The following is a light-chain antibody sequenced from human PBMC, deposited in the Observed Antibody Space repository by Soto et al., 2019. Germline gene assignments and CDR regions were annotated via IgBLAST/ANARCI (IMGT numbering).Light chain of an antibody. J-gene: IGLJ1*01. CDR2: EVS. CDR3: SSYAVTNIFV. V-gene: IGLV2-8*01. CDR1: SSDVGGYNY. Sequence: QSVLTQPPSASGSPGQSVTISCTGTSSDVGGYNYVSWYQQHPGKAPKVIIYEVSKRPSGVPDRFSGSKSGSTASLTVPGLQAEDEADYYCSSYAVTNIFVFGTGTKVT.